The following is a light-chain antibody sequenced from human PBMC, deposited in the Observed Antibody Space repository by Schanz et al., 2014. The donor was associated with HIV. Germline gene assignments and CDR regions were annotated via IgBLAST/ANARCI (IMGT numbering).Light chain of an antibody. CDR1: SSDVGSYNR. Sequence: QSALTQPPSVSGSPGQSVTISCTGTSSDVGSYNRVSWYQQPPGTAPKLMIFEVSNRPSGVPDRFSGSKSGNTASLTISGLQAEDEADYYCSSYAGTNNFWVFGGGTQLTVL. CDR3: SSYAGTNNFWV. CDR2: EVS. V-gene: IGLV2-18*02. J-gene: IGLJ3*02.